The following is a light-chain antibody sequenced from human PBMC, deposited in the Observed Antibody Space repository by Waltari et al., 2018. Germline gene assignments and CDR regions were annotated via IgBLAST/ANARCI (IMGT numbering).Light chain of an antibody. CDR1: GSDVGGYNY. Sequence: QSALAQPASVSGSPGQSVTISCTGTGSDVGGYNYVSWYQQHPGKVPKIIIYDLSFRPSGISSRFSGSKSGNTASLTISGLQAEDEADYYCGSYSGTTTYVFGTGTYVTVL. V-gene: IGLV2-14*03. CDR3: GSYSGTTTYV. CDR2: DLS. J-gene: IGLJ1*01.